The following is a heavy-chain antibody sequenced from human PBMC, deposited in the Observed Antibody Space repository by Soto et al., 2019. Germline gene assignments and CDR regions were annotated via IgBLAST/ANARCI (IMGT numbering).Heavy chain of an antibody. J-gene: IGHJ6*02. CDR2: INPNSGGT. D-gene: IGHD4-4*01. CDR3: ARSSYSNYFKGYYYGMDV. Sequence: GASVKVSCKASGYTFTGYYMHWVRQAPGQGLEWMGWINPNSGGTNYAQKFQGWVTMTRDTSISTAYMELSRLRSDDTAVYYCARSSYSNYFKGYYYGMDVWSQGTTVTVSS. CDR1: GYTFTGYY. V-gene: IGHV1-2*04.